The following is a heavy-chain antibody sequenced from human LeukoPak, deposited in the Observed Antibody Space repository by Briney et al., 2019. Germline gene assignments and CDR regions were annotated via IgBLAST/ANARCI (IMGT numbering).Heavy chain of an antibody. CDR1: GGTFSSYA. J-gene: IGHJ4*02. Sequence: GASVKVSCKASGGTFSSYAISWVRQAPGQGLEWMGRIIPILGIANYAQKFQGRVTITADKSTSTAYMELSSLRSEDTAVYYCARVLEWELLRDWGQGTLVTVSS. D-gene: IGHD1-26*01. CDR3: ARVLEWELLRD. CDR2: IIPILGIA. V-gene: IGHV1-69*04.